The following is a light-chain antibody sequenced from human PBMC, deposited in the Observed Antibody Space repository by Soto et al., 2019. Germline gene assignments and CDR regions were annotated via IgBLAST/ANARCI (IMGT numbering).Light chain of an antibody. J-gene: IGKJ1*01. V-gene: IGKV1-39*01. CDR2: GAA. CDR1: QSISSF. CDR3: QQSFLTPRT. Sequence: DIPMTQSPSSLSASVGDRVTITCRASQSISSFLNWYQHKPGKVPKVVIFGAARLKRDGPPRFGGSGSVTVFTLTINSLQPEDFATYYYQQSFLTPRTFGQGTRVEI.